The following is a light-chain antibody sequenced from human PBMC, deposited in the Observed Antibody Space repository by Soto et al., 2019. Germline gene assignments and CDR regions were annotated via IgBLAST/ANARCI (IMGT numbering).Light chain of an antibody. J-gene: IGKJ2*01. V-gene: IGKV3-15*01. CDR2: GAS. CDR3: QQYNNWPPYT. Sequence: EIVMTQSPATLSVSPGERATLSCRASQSVSSNLAWYQQKPGQAPRLLIYGASTRATGIPARFSGSGSGTEFTLTISXLXSEDXAVXYCQQYNNWPPYTFGQGTKLEIK. CDR1: QSVSSN.